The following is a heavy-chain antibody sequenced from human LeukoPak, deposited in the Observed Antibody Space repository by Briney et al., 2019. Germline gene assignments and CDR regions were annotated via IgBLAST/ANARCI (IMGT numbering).Heavy chain of an antibody. D-gene: IGHD3-22*01. J-gene: IGHJ4*02. CDR3: VRDWGYDSSGYWQKYFDT. V-gene: IGHV3-7*01. CDR2: IKQDGSEK. CDR1: GFTFSNYW. Sequence: GGSLRLSCAASGFTFSNYWMSWVRQAPGKGLEWVVNIKQDGSEKYYVDSGKGRFTISRDNGKNSLYLQMNSLRAEDTAVYYCVRDWGYDSSGYWQKYFDTWGQGTLVTVSS.